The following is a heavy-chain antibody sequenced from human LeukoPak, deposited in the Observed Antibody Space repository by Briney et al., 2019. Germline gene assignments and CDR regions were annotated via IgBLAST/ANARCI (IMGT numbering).Heavy chain of an antibody. CDR1: GFTFSSYE. CDR3: ARDLTAHSYGYIEAFDI. D-gene: IGHD5-18*01. V-gene: IGHV3-21*01. CDR2: ISSSSSYI. J-gene: IGHJ3*02. Sequence: PGGSLRLSCAASGFTFSSYEMNWVRQAPGKGLEWVSSISSSSSYIYYADSLKGRFTISRDNAKNSLYLQMNSLRAEDTAVYYCARDLTAHSYGYIEAFDIWGQGTMVTVSS.